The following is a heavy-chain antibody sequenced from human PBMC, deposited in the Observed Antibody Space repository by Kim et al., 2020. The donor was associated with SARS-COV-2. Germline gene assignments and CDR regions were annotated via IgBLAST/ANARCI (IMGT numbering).Heavy chain of an antibody. V-gene: IGHV3-74*01. CDR2: ISKDGTTT. J-gene: IGHJ4*02. D-gene: IGHD3-10*02. Sequence: GGSLRLSCAASGFTFSDYWMHWVRQGPGKEPVWVSRISKDGTTTAYADSVKGRFTISRDNAKKTLSLQMNSLRAEDTAVYYCARDMFGGYSDYWGQGTLVTVSS. CDR1: GFTFSDYW. CDR3: ARDMFGGYSDY.